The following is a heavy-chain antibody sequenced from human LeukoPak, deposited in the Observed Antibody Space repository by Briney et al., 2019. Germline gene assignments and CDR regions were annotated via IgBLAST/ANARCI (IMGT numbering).Heavy chain of an antibody. CDR1: RFTFSSYA. J-gene: IGHJ4*02. Sequence: GVSLRLFCAASRFTFSSYAMSCVRQAPGKGLEGVSSISHSGGRTFYPGFVKGRFLISRDNCKITMYLQMHSLRGEDTAVYYCEKSYNGYDYKPDYWAQGTLVRVSS. CDR3: EKSYNGYDYKPDY. CDR2: ISHSGGRT. V-gene: IGHV3-23*01. D-gene: IGHD5-12*01.